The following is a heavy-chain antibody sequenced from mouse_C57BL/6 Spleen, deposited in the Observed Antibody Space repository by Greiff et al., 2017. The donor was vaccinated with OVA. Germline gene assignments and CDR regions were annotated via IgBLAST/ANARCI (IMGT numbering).Heavy chain of an antibody. CDR2: IYPSDSET. J-gene: IGHJ2*01. V-gene: IGHV1-61*01. D-gene: IGHD2-3*01. CDR1: GYTFTSYW. CDR3: ARGGYDGYYFDD. Sequence: QVHVKQPGAELVRPGSSVKLSCKASGYTFTSYWMDWVKQRPGQGLEWIGNIYPSDSETHYNQKFKDKATLTVDKSSSTAYMQLSSLTSEDSAVYYCARGGYDGYYFDDWGQGTTLTVSS.